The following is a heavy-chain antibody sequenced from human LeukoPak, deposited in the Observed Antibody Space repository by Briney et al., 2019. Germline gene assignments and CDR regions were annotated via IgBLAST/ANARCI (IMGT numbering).Heavy chain of an antibody. CDR3: ARESQYYYDSSGYLDYYYGMDV. J-gene: IGHJ6*02. CDR2: IKQDGSEK. CDR1: GFTFSSYG. D-gene: IGHD3-22*01. V-gene: IGHV3-7*01. Sequence: GGSLRLSCAASGFTFSSYGMHWVRQAPGKGLEWVANIKQDGSEKYYVDSVKGRFTISRDNAKNSLYLQMNSLRAEDTAVYYCARESQYYYDSSGYLDYYYGMDVWGQGTTVTVSS.